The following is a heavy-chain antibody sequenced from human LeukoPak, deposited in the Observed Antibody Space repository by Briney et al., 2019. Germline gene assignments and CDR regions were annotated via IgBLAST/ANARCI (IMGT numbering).Heavy chain of an antibody. CDR3: ARGRAVTTSEGDI. D-gene: IGHD4-17*01. V-gene: IGHV3-48*03. J-gene: IGHJ3*02. Sequence: GGSLRLSCAASGFTFSSYEMIWVRQAPGKGLEWVSYISSSGSTIYYADSVKGRFTISRDNAKNSLYLQMNSLRAEDTAVYYCARGRAVTTSEGDIWGQGTMVTVSS. CDR2: ISSSGSTI. CDR1: GFTFSSYE.